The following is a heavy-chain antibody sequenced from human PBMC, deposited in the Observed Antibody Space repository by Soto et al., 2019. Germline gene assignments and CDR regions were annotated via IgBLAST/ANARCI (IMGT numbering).Heavy chain of an antibody. D-gene: IGHD4-17*01. Sequence: QVQVVQSGAEVKKPGASVRVSCKTSGYTFTSYDLNWVRQAPGQGLEWMGWMSPDSGNAGYAQQXXGXXTMPSNTSISPAYMELCSRRSEDTAVYYCAVTTGYWGRGPMVTVSS. V-gene: IGHV1-8*01. CDR1: GYTFTSYD. J-gene: IGHJ4*02. CDR3: AVTTGY. CDR2: MSPDSGNA.